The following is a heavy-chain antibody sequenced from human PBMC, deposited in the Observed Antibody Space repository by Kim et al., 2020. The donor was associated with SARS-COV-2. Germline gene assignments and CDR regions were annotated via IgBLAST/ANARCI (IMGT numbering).Heavy chain of an antibody. D-gene: IGHD3-10*01. V-gene: IGHV4-59*01. J-gene: IGHJ6*02. Sequence: LKSRVTISVDTSKNQFSLKLSSVTAADTAVYYCARELWFGELGRYYGMDVWGQGTTVTVSS. CDR3: ARELWFGELGRYYGMDV.